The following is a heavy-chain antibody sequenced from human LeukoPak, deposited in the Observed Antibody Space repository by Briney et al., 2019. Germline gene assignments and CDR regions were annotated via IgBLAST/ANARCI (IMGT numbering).Heavy chain of an antibody. CDR3: ARTVGGYGMDV. D-gene: IGHD2-15*01. CDR2: IYPADSDS. CDR1: RYSFATYW. J-gene: IGHJ6*02. V-gene: IGHV5-51*01. Sequence: GESLKISCKGSRYSFATYWIGWVRQMPGEGLEWMGIIYPADSDSRYSPSFQGQVTVSADKSISTAYLQWRSLKASDTAMYYCARTVGGYGMDVWGQGTTVTVSS.